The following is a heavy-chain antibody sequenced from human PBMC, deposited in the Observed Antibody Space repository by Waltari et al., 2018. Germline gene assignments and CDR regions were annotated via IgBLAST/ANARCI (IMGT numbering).Heavy chain of an antibody. J-gene: IGHJ4*02. V-gene: IGHV3-21*01. D-gene: IGHD6-13*01. CDR3: ARDPGSSWDDY. CDR2: ISSSSSYI. Sequence: WVRQAPGKGLEWVSSISSSSSYIYYADSVKGRFTISRDNAKNSLYLQMNSLRAEDTAVYYCARDPGSSWDDYWGQGTLVTVSS.